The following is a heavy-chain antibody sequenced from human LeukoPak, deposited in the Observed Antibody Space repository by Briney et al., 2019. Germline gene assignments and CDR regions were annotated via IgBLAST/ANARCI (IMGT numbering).Heavy chain of an antibody. V-gene: IGHV4-59*01. J-gene: IGHJ4*02. CDR2: IYYSGST. Sequence: PSETLSLTCTVSGGSISSYYWSWIRQPPGKGLEWIGYIYYSGSTNYNPSLKSRVTISVDTSKNQFSLKLSSVTAADTAVYYCARSWFGAPIGYWGQGTLVTVSS. CDR1: GGSISSYY. D-gene: IGHD3-10*01. CDR3: ARSWFGAPIGY.